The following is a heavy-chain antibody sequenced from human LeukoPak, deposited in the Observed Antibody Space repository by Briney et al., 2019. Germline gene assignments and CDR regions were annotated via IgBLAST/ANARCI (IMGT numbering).Heavy chain of an antibody. CDR3: ARISGLGAREYLDH. D-gene: IGHD2/OR15-2a*01. V-gene: IGHV3-48*02. CDR2: VSASGRAT. Sequence: GGSLRLSCAASGFTFSSYTMNWVRQAPGKGLEWVSYVSASGRATYYGDSVKGRFTISRDNAKNSVYMQMNSLRDEDTAVYYCARISGLGAREYLDHGGQGTLVTVS. J-gene: IGHJ4*02. CDR1: GFTFSSYT.